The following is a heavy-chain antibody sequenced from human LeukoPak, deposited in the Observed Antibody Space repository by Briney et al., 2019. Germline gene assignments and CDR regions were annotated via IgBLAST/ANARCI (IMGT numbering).Heavy chain of an antibody. D-gene: IGHD4-17*01. J-gene: IGHJ4*02. CDR2: IYYSGST. CDR1: GGSISSYY. CDR3: ARGRHDYGDYIDY. V-gene: IGHV4-59*01. Sequence: SETLSLTCTVSGGSISSYYWSWIRQPPGKGLEWIGYIYYSGSTNYNPSLKSRVTISVDTSKNQFSLKLSSVAAADTAVYYCARGRHDYGDYIDYWGQGTLVTVSS.